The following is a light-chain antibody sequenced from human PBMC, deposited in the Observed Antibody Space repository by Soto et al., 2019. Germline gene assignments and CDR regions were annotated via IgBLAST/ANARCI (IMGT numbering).Light chain of an antibody. CDR2: DAS. Sequence: DIQMTQSPSTLSASVGDGVTITCRASQNISVWLAWYQQRPGKAPKFLIYDASNLETGVSSRFSGSGSGTEFTLTIRSLQPDDFAVYYCQQYGTSPLTFGPGTRVD. V-gene: IGKV1-5*01. CDR3: QQYGTSPLT. J-gene: IGKJ3*01. CDR1: QNISVW.